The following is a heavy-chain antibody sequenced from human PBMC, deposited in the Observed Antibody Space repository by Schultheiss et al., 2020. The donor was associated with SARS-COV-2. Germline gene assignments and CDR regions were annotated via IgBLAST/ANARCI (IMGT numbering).Heavy chain of an antibody. CDR2: INPSGGST. CDR1: GYSFSNHD. V-gene: IGHV1-46*01. D-gene: IGHD3-10*01. CDR3: AREGDVLLWFGELTH. J-gene: IGHJ4*02. Sequence: ASVKVSCKASGYSFSNHDINWVRQAPGQGLEWMGIINPSGGSTSYAQKFQGRVTMTRDTSTTTVYMELSRLRSDDTAVYYCAREGDVLLWFGELTHWGQGTLVTVSS.